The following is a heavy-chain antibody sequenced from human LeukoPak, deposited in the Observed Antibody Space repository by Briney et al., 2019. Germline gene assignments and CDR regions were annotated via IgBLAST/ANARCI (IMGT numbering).Heavy chain of an antibody. CDR3: ARDQCSSTSCYSELGWFDP. CDR2: IIPILGIA. D-gene: IGHD2-2*01. V-gene: IGHV1-69*04. J-gene: IGHJ5*02. Sequence: ASVKVSCKASGGTFSSYAISWVRKAPGQGLEWMGRIIPILGIANYAQKFQGRVTITADKSTSTAYMELSSLRSEDTAVYYCARDQCSSTSCYSELGWFDPWGQGTLVTVSS. CDR1: GGTFSSYA.